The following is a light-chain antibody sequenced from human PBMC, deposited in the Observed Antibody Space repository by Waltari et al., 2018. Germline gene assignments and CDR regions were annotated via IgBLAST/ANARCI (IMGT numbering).Light chain of an antibody. CDR2: AAS. CDR1: QSISSY. V-gene: IGKV1-39*01. CDR3: QQSYSTPLT. Sequence: DIQMTQSPSSLSASVGDRVTITCRASQSISSYLNWYQQKPGKAPKLLIYAASSLQSGVPSRFSGSGSVTDFTLIISSLQPEDFATYYCQQSYSTPLTFGGGTKVEIK. J-gene: IGKJ4*01.